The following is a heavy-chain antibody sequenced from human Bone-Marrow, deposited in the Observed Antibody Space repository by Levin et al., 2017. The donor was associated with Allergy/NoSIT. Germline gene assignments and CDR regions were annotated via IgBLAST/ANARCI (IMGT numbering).Heavy chain of an antibody. CDR1: GGSISSGDFY. CDR2: ISYSGST. Sequence: SCAVSGGSISSGDFYWTWIRQTPGKGLEWIGYISYSGSTYYNPSLESRVTISVDKSRDQFSLKLRSVTAADTAVYYCARRFFYVWGITGGFDPWGQGTLVTVSS. V-gene: IGHV4-30-4*01. J-gene: IGHJ5*02. CDR3: ARRFFYVWGITGGFDP. D-gene: IGHD3-16*01.